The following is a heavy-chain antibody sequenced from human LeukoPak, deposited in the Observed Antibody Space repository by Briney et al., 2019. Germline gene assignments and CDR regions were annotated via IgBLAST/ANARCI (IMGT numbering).Heavy chain of an antibody. V-gene: IGHV3-9*01. CDR1: GFTLYDYS. CDR2: ISWNSGSI. CDR3: VRGYSYGYRFDY. Sequence: GRVPRISLSAPGFTLYDYSLPRGRPAPGEGPGGGSGISWNSGSIGYADSVKGRFTISRDNAKNSLYLQMNSLRAEDTALYYCVRGYSYGYRFDYWGQGTLVTVSS. D-gene: IGHD5-18*01. J-gene: IGHJ4*02.